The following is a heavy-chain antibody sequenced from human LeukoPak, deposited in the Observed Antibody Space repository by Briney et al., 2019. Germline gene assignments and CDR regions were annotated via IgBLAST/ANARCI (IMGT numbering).Heavy chain of an antibody. D-gene: IGHD2-2*01. Sequence: ASVKVSGKVSGYTLTELSMHWVRQAPGKGLEWMGGFDPEDGETIYAQKFQGRVTMTEDTSTDTAYMELSSLRSEDTAVYYCARVSIVVVPAAMWGDWFDPWGQGTLVTVSS. CDR1: GYTLTELS. J-gene: IGHJ5*02. CDR2: FDPEDGET. CDR3: ARVSIVVVPAAMWGDWFDP. V-gene: IGHV1-24*01.